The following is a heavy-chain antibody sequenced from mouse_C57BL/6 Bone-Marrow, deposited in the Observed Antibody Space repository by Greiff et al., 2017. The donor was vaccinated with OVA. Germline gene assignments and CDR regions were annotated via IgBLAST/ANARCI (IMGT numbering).Heavy chain of an antibody. CDR2: ISSGGSYT. V-gene: IGHV5-6*02. Sequence: EVKLMESGGDLVKPGGSLKLSCAASGFTFSSYGMSWVRQTPDKRLEWVATISSGGSYTYYPDSVKGRFTISRDNAKNTLYLQMSSLKSEDTAMYYCARRGYYGSSLDMDYWGQGTSVTVSS. CDR3: ARRGYYGSSLDMDY. CDR1: GFTFSSYG. J-gene: IGHJ4*01. D-gene: IGHD1-1*01.